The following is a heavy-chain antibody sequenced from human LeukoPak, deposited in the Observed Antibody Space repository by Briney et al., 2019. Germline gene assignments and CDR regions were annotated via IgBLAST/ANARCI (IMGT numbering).Heavy chain of an antibody. J-gene: IGHJ4*02. CDR3: ARSYCGGDCRFDY. D-gene: IGHD2-21*01. Sequence: SXXLSLTCAVSGYSISSGYYWGRIRPPPGKGLEWIESIYHSGSTYYNPSLKSRVTISVDTSKNQFSLKLSSVTAADTAVYYCARSYCGGDCRFDYWGQGTLVTVSS. V-gene: IGHV4-38-2*01. CDR1: GYSISSGYY. CDR2: IYHSGST.